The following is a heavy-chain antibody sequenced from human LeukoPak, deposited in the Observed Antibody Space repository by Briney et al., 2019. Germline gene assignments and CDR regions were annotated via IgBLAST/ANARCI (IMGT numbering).Heavy chain of an antibody. CDR2: IYTSGRT. J-gene: IGHJ4*02. Sequence: KASETLSPTCTVSGGSISSYYWSSIRQPAGKGLEWIGRIYTSGRTNYNPSLKRRVTMSVDTSKTQFSLKLSSVTAADTAVYYCARGIAGRDYWGQGTLVTVSS. D-gene: IGHD6-13*01. CDR3: ARGIAGRDY. V-gene: IGHV4-4*07. CDR1: GGSISSYY.